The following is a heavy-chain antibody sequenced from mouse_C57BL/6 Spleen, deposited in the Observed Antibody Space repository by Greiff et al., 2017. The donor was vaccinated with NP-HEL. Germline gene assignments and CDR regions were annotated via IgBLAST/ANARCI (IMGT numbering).Heavy chain of an antibody. CDR3: ARHGSPFYAMDY. CDR2: ISNLAYSI. CDR1: GFTFSDYG. V-gene: IGHV5-15*01. Sequence: EVKLVESGGGLVQPGGSLKLSCAASGFTFSDYGMAWVRQAPRKGPEWVAFISNLAYSIYYADTVTGRFTISSENAKNTLYLEMSSLRSEDTAMYYWARHGSPFYAMDYWGQGTSVTVSS. J-gene: IGHJ4*01. D-gene: IGHD6-1*01.